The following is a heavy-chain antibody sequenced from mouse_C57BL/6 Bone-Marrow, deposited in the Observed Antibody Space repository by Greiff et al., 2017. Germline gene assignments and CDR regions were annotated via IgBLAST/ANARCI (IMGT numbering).Heavy chain of an antibody. J-gene: IGHJ1*03. CDR2: ISGGGGNT. CDR1: GFTFSSYT. CDR3: ARRYFDV. V-gene: IGHV5-9*01. Sequence: EVQRVEPGGGLVKPGGSLKLSCAASGFTFSSYTMSWVRQTPEKRLEWVATISGGGGNTYYPDSVKGRFTISRDNAKNTLYLQMSSLRSEDTALYYCARRYFDVWGTGTTVTVSS.